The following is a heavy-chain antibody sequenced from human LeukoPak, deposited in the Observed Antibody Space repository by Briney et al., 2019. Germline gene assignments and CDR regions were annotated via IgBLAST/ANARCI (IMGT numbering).Heavy chain of an antibody. D-gene: IGHD7-27*01. CDR1: GGSFSGYY. V-gene: IGHV4-34*01. CDR3: ARLAWGRLDY. J-gene: IGHJ4*02. Sequence: SETLSLTCAVSGGSFSGYYWSWIRQPPGKGLEWIGSIYQSGSTYYNPSLKSRVTISVDTSKNQFSLKLSSVTAADTAVYYCARLAWGRLDYWGQGTLVTVSS. CDR2: IYQSGST.